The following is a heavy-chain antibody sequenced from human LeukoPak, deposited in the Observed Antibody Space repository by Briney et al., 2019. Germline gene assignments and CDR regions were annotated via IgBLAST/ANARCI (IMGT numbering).Heavy chain of an antibody. D-gene: IGHD6-19*01. CDR3: AKGRSGRSRSWYFDL. CDR1: GFTFSSYT. V-gene: IGHV3-23*01. CDR2: ISGSGGST. Sequence: PGGSLRLSCAASGFTFSSYTMSWVRQPPAKGVEWVSAISGSGGSTYYADSVKGRFTISRDNSKNTLYLQMNSLRAEDTAVYYCAKGRSGRSRSWYFDLWGRGTLVTVSS. J-gene: IGHJ2*01.